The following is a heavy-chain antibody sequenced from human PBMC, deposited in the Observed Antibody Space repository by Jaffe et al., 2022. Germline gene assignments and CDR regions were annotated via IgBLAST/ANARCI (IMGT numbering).Heavy chain of an antibody. CDR1: GGSISSSSYY. D-gene: IGHD1-1*01. Sequence: QLQLQESGPGLVKPSETLSLTCTVSGGSISSSSYYWGWIRQPPGKGLEWIGSIYYSGSTYYNPSLKSRVTISVDTSKNQFSLKLSSVTAADTAVYYCARHVITPRGTELDYWGQGTLVTVSS. CDR2: IYYSGST. CDR3: ARHVITPRGTELDY. J-gene: IGHJ4*02. V-gene: IGHV4-39*01.